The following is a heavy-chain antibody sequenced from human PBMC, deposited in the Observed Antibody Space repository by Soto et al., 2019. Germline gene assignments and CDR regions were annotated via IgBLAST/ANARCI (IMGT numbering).Heavy chain of an antibody. CDR3: ARDPTYYYDSSGLDAFDI. D-gene: IGHD3-22*01. V-gene: IGHV4-4*02. Sequence: SETLSLTCAVSGGSISSSNWRSWVRQPPGKGLEWIGEIYHSGSTNYNPSLKSRVTISVDKSKNQFSLKLSSVTAADTAVYYCARDPTYYYDSSGLDAFDIWGQGTMVTVSS. J-gene: IGHJ3*02. CDR1: GGSISSSNW. CDR2: IYHSGST.